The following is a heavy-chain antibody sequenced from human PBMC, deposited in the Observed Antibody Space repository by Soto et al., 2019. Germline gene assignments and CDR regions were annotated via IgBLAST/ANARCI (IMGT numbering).Heavy chain of an antibody. D-gene: IGHD6-19*01. CDR3: ARAPPSYSSGWYYFDY. CDR1: GGSISSYY. J-gene: IGHJ4*02. V-gene: IGHV4-59*01. CDR2: IYYSGST. Sequence: PSETLSLTCTVSGGSISSYYWSWIRQPPGKGLEWIGYIYYSGSTNYNPSLKSRVTISVDTSKNQFSLKLSSVTAADTAVYYCARAPPSYSSGWYYFDYWGQGTLVTVSS.